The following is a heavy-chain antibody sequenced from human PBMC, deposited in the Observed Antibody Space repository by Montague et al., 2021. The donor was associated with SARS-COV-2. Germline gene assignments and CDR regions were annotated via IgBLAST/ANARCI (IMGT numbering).Heavy chain of an antibody. CDR2: ISPTGST. CDR3: VGAPNEYYFDY. Sequence: SETLSLTCDAYGGPFSRYFWSWIRQPPGRGPELIGHISPTGSTRYNPSLDSRVTISLDTSKSRLSLELTSVTVADTSIYFCVGAPNEYYFDYWGQGTPVSVSS. D-gene: IGHD6-6*01. CDR1: GGPFSRYF. V-gene: IGHV4-34*01. J-gene: IGHJ4*02.